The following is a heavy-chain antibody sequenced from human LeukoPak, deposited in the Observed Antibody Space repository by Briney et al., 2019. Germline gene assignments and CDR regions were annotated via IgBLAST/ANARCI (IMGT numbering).Heavy chain of an antibody. J-gene: IGHJ5*02. CDR3: ARHVLLGELSQHNWFDP. V-gene: IGHV4-39*01. CDR1: GFTFSSYA. CDR2: IYYSGST. Sequence: GSLRLSCAASGFTFSSYAMSWVRQPPGKGLEWIGSIYYSGSTYYNPSLKSRVTISVDTSKNQFPLKLSSVTAADTAVYYCARHVLLGELSQHNWFDPWGQGTLVTVSS. D-gene: IGHD3-16*02.